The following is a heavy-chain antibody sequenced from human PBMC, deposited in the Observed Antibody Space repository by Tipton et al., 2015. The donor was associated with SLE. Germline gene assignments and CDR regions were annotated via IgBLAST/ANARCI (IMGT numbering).Heavy chain of an antibody. Sequence: SLRLSCVASGFTFDDYTMHWVRQAPGKGLEWVSLISWDGIGTYYADSVKGRFTISRDNNKNSLYLQMNSLRTEDTAFYYCAKGFSGYDEYYFDYWGQGTLVTVSS. J-gene: IGHJ4*02. D-gene: IGHD5-12*01. V-gene: IGHV3-43*01. CDR2: ISWDGIGT. CDR1: GFTFDDYT. CDR3: AKGFSGYDEYYFDY.